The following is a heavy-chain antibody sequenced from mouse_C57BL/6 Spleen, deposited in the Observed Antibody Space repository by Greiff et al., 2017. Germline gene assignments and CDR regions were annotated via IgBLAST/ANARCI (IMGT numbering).Heavy chain of an antibody. D-gene: IGHD5-1*01. CDR3: ARAPEYRFAIEY. J-gene: IGHJ4*01. Sequence: VQLQESGAELVRPGTSVKVSCKASGYAFTNYLIEWVKQRPGQGLEWIGVINPGGGGTNYNEKFKGKATLTVDKSSSTAYMPLSSLTSEDSAVDVCARAPEYRFAIEYWGQGTLVTVSA. CDR2: INPGGGGT. CDR1: GYAFTNYL. V-gene: IGHV1-54*01.